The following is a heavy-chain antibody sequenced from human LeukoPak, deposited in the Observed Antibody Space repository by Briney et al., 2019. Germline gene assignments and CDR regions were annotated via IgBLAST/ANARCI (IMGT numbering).Heavy chain of an antibody. V-gene: IGHV1-46*01. CDR1: GYTFTSYY. D-gene: IGHD6-13*01. Sequence: GASVKVSCKASGYTFTSYYMHWVRQAPGQGLEWMGIINPSGGSTSYAQKFQGRVTTTTDTSTSTAYMELRSLRSDDTAVYYCARESTGVAAGTSTVYMDVWGKGTTVTVSS. J-gene: IGHJ6*03. CDR3: ARESTGVAAGTSTVYMDV. CDR2: INPSGGST.